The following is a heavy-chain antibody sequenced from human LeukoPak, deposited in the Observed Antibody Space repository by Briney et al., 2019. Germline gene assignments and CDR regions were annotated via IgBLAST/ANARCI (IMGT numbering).Heavy chain of an antibody. CDR3: AKELYSYGYEGFDY. CDR1: GFSFSDCA. Sequence: GGSLRLSCAVSGFSFSDCALSWVRQAPGKGLEWVSAITGSGTIYYADSVKGRFTISRDNSKNTLYMQMNSLRAEDTAVYYCAKELYSYGYEGFDYWGQGTLVTVSS. D-gene: IGHD5-18*01. V-gene: IGHV3-23*01. CDR2: ITGSGTI. J-gene: IGHJ4*02.